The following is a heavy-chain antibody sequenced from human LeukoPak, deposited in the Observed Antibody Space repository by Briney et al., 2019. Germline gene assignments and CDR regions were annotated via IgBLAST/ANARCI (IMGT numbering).Heavy chain of an antibody. V-gene: IGHV3-23*01. Sequence: GGSLRLSCAASGFTFGSYAMSWVRQAPGKGLEWVSAISGSGGSTYYADSVKGRFTISRDNSKNTLYLQMNSLRAEDMAVYYCAKENGYCSGGSCYPYYYYGMDVWGQGTTVTVSS. CDR1: GFTFGSYA. CDR3: AKENGYCSGGSCYPYYYYGMDV. J-gene: IGHJ6*02. CDR2: ISGSGGST. D-gene: IGHD2-15*01.